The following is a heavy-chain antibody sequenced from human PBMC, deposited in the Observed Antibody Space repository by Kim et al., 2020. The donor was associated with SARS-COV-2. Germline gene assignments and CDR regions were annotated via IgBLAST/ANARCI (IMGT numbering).Heavy chain of an antibody. CDR3: ARGEAYDSSGYQDAFDI. Sequence: SETLCLTCAVSGGSISSGGYSWSWIRQPPGKGLEWIGYIYHSGSTYYNPSLKSRVTISVDRSKNQFSLKLSSVTAADTAVYYCARGEAYDSSGYQDAFDIWGQGTMVTVSS. D-gene: IGHD3-22*01. CDR1: GGSISSGGYS. J-gene: IGHJ3*02. CDR2: IYHSGST. V-gene: IGHV4-30-2*01.